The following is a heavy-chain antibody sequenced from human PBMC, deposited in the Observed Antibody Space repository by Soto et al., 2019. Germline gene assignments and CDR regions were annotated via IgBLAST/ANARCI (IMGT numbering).Heavy chain of an antibody. CDR3: AKGGGDSLRYGMDV. J-gene: IGHJ6*02. D-gene: IGHD2-21*02. CDR1: GFIFSSCA. CDR2: ISGSGGSI. Sequence: GGSLRLSCSASGFIFSSCAMNWVRQAPGKGLEWVSAISGSGGSIYYADSVKGRFTISRDNSKTTLYLEMDSLRAEDTAVYYCAKGGGDSLRYGMDVWGQGTTVTVSS. V-gene: IGHV3-23*01.